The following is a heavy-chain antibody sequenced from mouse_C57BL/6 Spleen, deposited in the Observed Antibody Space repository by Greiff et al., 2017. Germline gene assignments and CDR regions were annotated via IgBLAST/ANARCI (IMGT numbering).Heavy chain of an antibody. CDR2: IDPSDSYT. Sequence: QVQLQQPGAELVMPGASVKLSCKASGYTFTSYWMHWVKQRPGQGLEWIGEIDPSDSYTNYNQKFKGKSTLTVDKSSRTAYMQLSSLTSEDSAVCYCARQLWPRDVDVWGTGTTVTVSS. J-gene: IGHJ1*03. CDR3: ARQLWPRDVDV. V-gene: IGHV1-69*01. CDR1: GYTFTSYW. D-gene: IGHD3-1*01.